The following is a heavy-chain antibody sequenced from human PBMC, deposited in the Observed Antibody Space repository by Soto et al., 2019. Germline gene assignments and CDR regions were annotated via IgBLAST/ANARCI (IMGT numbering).Heavy chain of an antibody. D-gene: IGHD1-26*01. CDR3: ARVWAGTNPLAY. Sequence: QVQLVQSGPEVKKPGASVKVSCKASGYTFTNYGFNWVRQAPGQGLEWMGWISAYNGHTKYSQIFHAGVIMTTATTTSAAYMELRGLTSDDTALYYCARVWAGTNPLAYWGQGTLAAVSS. J-gene: IGHJ4*02. CDR2: ISAYNGHT. V-gene: IGHV1-18*01. CDR1: GYTFTNYG.